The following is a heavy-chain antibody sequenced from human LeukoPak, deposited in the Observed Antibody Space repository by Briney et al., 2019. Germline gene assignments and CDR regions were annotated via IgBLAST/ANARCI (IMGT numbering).Heavy chain of an antibody. Sequence: SQTLSLTCTVSGDSISSADYYWSWIRQPAGKGLEWIGRIYTSGSTNYNPTLKSRVTISADTSKNQFFLKLSSVTAADTAVYYCARESDLSHYDRTDYWGQGALVTVSP. CDR3: ARESDLSHYDRTDY. V-gene: IGHV4-61*02. CDR1: GDSISSADYY. D-gene: IGHD3-22*01. J-gene: IGHJ4*02. CDR2: IYTSGST.